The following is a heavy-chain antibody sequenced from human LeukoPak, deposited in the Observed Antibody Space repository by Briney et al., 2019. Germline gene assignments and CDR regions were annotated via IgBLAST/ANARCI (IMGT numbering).Heavy chain of an antibody. Sequence: SETLSLTCTASGGSISIYYWSWIRQPAGKGLEWIGRIYTSGTTNYNPSLKSRVTMSVDTSKNQFSLRLSSVTAADTAVYYCARVQGVTETLYYFDYWGQGTLVTVSS. V-gene: IGHV4-4*07. J-gene: IGHJ4*02. CDR3: ARVQGVTETLYYFDY. CDR1: GGSISIYY. CDR2: IYTSGTT. D-gene: IGHD2-21*02.